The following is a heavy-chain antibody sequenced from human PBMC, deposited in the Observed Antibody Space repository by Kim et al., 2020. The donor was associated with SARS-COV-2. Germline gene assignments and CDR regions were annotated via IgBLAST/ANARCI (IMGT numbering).Heavy chain of an antibody. Sequence: ASVKVSCKASGYTFSSYDINWMRQATGQGLEWMGWMNPNSGNTGYAQKFQGRVTMTRNTSISTAYMELSSLTSEDTAVYYCAKITRKAARSDYWGQGTLVTVSS. CDR3: AKITRKAARSDY. V-gene: IGHV1-8*01. D-gene: IGHD6-6*01. CDR1: GYTFSSYD. J-gene: IGHJ4*02. CDR2: MNPNSGNT.